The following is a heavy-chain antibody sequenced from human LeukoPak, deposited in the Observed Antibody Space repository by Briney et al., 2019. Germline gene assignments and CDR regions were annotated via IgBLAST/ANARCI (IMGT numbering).Heavy chain of an antibody. CDR1: GFMFYDYA. CDR3: AKDLNNYGRTPLDY. D-gene: IGHD5-18*01. CDR2: ISTTGAVT. Sequence: GGSLRLSCAASGFMFYDYAMNWVRQAPGKGLERVSSISTTGAVTYFADSVKGRFTISRDNSKNTLYLQMNSLRAEDTAVYYCAKDLNNYGRTPLDYWGQGTLVTVSS. J-gene: IGHJ4*02. V-gene: IGHV3-23*01.